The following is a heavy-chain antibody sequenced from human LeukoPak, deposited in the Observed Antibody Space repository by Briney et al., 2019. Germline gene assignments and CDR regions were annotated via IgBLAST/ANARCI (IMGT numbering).Heavy chain of an antibody. CDR2: IYDSGGT. J-gene: IGHJ2*01. CDR1: GGSISISKSNW. CDR3: ARDLHGGNSFTSDWYFDL. Sequence: PSGTLSLTCAVSGGSISISKSNWWGWVRQPPGKGLEWIGEIYDSGGTNYNPSLKSRVTISVDKSKNQFSLKLSSVTAADTAVYYCARDLHGGNSFTSDWYFDLWGRGTLVTVSS. D-gene: IGHD4-23*01. V-gene: IGHV4-4*02.